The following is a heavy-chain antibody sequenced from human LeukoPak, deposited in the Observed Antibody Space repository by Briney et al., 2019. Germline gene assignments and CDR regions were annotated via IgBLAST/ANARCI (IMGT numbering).Heavy chain of an antibody. Sequence: GGSLRLSCAASGFTFSDYYMSWIRQAPGKGLEWVSCISSGGSTISYADSVKGRFTISRDNAKNSPYLQMNSLRAEDTAVYYCTRDFGYCSGGSCYDDAFHIWGQGTMVTVSS. V-gene: IGHV3-11*01. CDR2: ISSGGSTI. CDR3: TRDFGYCSGGSCYDDAFHI. J-gene: IGHJ3*02. D-gene: IGHD2-15*01. CDR1: GFTFSDYY.